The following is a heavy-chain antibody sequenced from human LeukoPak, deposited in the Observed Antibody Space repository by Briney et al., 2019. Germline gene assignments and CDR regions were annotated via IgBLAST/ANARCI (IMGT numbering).Heavy chain of an antibody. CDR3: ARHGGAYSFGY. D-gene: IGHD4-11*01. V-gene: IGHV4-59*08. CDR1: GGSISSYY. J-gene: IGHJ4*02. CDR2: IYYIGST. Sequence: SETLSLTCTVSGGSISSYYWSWVRQPPGKGLEWIGCIYYIGSTNYNPSLKSRVTISLDTSKNQFSLKLSSVTAADTAMYYCARHGGAYSFGYWGQGTLVTVSS.